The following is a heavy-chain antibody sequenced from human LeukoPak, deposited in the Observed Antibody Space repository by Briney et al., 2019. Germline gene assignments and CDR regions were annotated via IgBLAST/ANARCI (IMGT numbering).Heavy chain of an antibody. Sequence: SQTLSLTCTVSGGSISSGGYYWSWIRQHPGKGLEWIGYIYYNGSTYYNPSLKSRVTISVDTSKNQFSLKLSSMTAADTAVYYCARDCFGAVAGLSPSRYFDLWGRGTLVTVSS. CDR2: IYYNGST. CDR1: GGSISSGGYY. CDR3: ARDCFGAVAGLSPSRYFDL. D-gene: IGHD6-19*01. V-gene: IGHV4-31*03. J-gene: IGHJ2*01.